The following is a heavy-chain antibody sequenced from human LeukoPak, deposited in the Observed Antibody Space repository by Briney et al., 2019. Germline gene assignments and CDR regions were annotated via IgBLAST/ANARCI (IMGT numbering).Heavy chain of an antibody. D-gene: IGHD2-15*01. CDR3: AHTVTYSLGDAFDI. CDR1: GFSLSTSGVG. J-gene: IGHJ3*02. V-gene: IGHV2-5*02. Sequence: VSGPTLVNPTQTLTLTCTFSGFSLSTSGVGVGWFRQPPRKALEWLALIYWDDAKRYSPSLKNRLTITQDTSNKQVVLTMTNMDPVDTATYYCAHTVTYSLGDAFDIWGQGTMVTVSS. CDR2: IYWDDAK.